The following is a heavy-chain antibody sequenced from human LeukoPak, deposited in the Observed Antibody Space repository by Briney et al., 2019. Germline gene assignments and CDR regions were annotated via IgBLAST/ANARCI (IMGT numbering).Heavy chain of an antibody. D-gene: IGHD2-2*01. J-gene: IGHJ4*02. CDR3: AKDIGAKEVPAAMR. Sequence: PGGALRLSCAPSGFTFEDYAMHGGREAPGKGRGWGSLIIGDGGRTYYADSVKGRFTISRDNSKNSVYLQMNSLRTEDTALYYCAKDIGAKEVPAAMRWGQGTLVTVSS. CDR1: GFTFEDYA. CDR2: IIGDGGRT. V-gene: IGHV3-43*02.